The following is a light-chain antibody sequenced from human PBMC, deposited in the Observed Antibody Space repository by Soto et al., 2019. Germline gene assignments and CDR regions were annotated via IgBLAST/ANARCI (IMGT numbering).Light chain of an antibody. V-gene: IGKV3-15*01. CDR3: LQHYSWPWT. CDR2: RIF. CDR1: QSVSGY. Sequence: EIVLTQSPGTLSLSPGDRATLACKASQSVSGYLDWFHQKPGQAPRLVLLRIFTRAIGVPARFSGSGSETEFTLTISGLQSEDSGVYYCLQHYSWPWTFGQGTKVDIK. J-gene: IGKJ1*01.